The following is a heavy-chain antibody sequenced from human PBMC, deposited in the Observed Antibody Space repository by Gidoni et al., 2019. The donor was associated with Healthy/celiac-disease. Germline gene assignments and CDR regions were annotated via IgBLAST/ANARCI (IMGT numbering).Heavy chain of an antibody. J-gene: IGHJ4*02. D-gene: IGHD3-9*01. CDR2: IKSKTDGGTT. CDR1: GFTFSNAW. V-gene: IGHV3-15*01. Sequence: EVQLVESGGGLVKPGGSLRLSCAASGFTFSNAWMRWVRQSPGKGLEWVGRIKSKTDGGTTDYAAPVKGRFTISRDDSKNTLYLQMNSLKTEDTAVYYCTTDPPPSSIRYFDWFQHGDFDYWGQGTLVTVSS. CDR3: TTDPPPSSIRYFDWFQHGDFDY.